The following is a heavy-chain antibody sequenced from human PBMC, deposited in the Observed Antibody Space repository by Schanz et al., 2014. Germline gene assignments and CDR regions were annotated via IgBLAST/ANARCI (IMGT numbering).Heavy chain of an antibody. J-gene: IGHJ5*02. CDR3: TRDVRLDRRGNWFDP. Sequence: EVQLAESGGGLVQPGGSLRLSCAASGFTFSTSAMSWVRQVPGKGLEWVSTIGTSGGTNYAESVKGRFTISRDNSKNTLYLQMNSLRPEDTAVYYCTRDVRLDRRGNWFDPWGQGTLVTVSS. CDR2: IGTSGGT. V-gene: IGHV3-23*04. CDR1: GFTFSTSA. D-gene: IGHD1-1*01.